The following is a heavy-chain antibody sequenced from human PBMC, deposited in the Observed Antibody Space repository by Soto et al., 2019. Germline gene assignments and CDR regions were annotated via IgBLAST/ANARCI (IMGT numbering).Heavy chain of an antibody. CDR3: AKDIVRDIVVVVAASGYYGMDV. Sequence: QVQLVESGGGVVQPGRSLRLSCAASGFTFSSYGMHWVRRAPGKGLEWVAVISYDGSNKYYADSVKGRFTISRDNSKNTLYLQMNSLRAEDTAVYYCAKDIVRDIVVVVAASGYYGMDVWGQGTTVTVSS. CDR1: GFTFSSYG. V-gene: IGHV3-30*18. D-gene: IGHD2-15*01. CDR2: ISYDGSNK. J-gene: IGHJ6*02.